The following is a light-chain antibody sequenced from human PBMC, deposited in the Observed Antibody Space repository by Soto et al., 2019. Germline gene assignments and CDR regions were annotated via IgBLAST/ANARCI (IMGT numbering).Light chain of an antibody. CDR2: SNN. CDR3: ASWDDSLGAVI. CDR1: SSNIGGTNY. V-gene: IGLV1-47*02. Sequence: VLTEPPSSSGTPGQRGIISCSGSSSNIGGTNYAYWYQQLPGAAPKLLMHSNNLRPSGVPERISGSKSGTSASLAISGLRSEDEAVYYCASWDDSLGAVIFGGGTK. J-gene: IGLJ2*01.